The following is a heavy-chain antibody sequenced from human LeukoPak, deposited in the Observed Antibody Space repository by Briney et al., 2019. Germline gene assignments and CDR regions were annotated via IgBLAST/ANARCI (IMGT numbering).Heavy chain of an antibody. CDR1: GFTFSSYG. Sequence: GGTLRLSCTASGFTFSSYGMSWVRQAPGKGLEWVSAISGRAGSTYYADSVKGRFTISRDNSKNTLYLQMNSLRAEDTAVYYCAKDSYYDYVWGSYRYTNQFDYWGQGTLVTVSS. CDR3: AKDSYYDYVWGSYRYTNQFDY. D-gene: IGHD3-16*02. J-gene: IGHJ4*02. CDR2: ISGRAGST. V-gene: IGHV3-23*01.